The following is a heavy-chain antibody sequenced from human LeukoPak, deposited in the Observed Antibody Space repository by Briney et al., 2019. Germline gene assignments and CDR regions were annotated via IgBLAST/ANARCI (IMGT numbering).Heavy chain of an antibody. Sequence: GGSLRLSCAASGFTFSSYAMSWVRQAPGKGLEWVSAISGSGGSTYYADSVKGRFTISRDNSKNTLYLQMNSLRAEDTAVYYCAKDGGCSGGSCYPYYYYYGMDVWGQGTTVTVSS. V-gene: IGHV3-23*01. CDR3: AKDGGCSGGSCYPYYYYYGMDV. J-gene: IGHJ6*02. D-gene: IGHD2-15*01. CDR2: ISGSGGST. CDR1: GFTFSSYA.